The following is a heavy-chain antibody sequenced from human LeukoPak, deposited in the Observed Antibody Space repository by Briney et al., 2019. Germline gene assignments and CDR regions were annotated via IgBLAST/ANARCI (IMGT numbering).Heavy chain of an antibody. CDR2: ISATDGST. CDR1: RFTFSSYA. Sequence: GGSLRLSCAASRFTFSSYAMSWVRQAPGKGLEWVSVISATDGSTYYADSVKGRFTISRDNSKNTLYLQMGSLRSEDMAVYYCARRGAVSGGSDYWGQGTLVTVSS. CDR3: ARRGAVSGGSDY. J-gene: IGHJ4*02. V-gene: IGHV3-23*01. D-gene: IGHD3-16*01.